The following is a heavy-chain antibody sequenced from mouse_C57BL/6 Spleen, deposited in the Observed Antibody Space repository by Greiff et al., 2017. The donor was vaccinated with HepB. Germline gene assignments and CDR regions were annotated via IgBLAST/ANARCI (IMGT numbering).Heavy chain of an antibody. Sequence: QVQLQQPGAELVKPGASVKLSCKASGYTFTSYWMHWVKQRPGQGLEWIGMIHPNSGSTNYNEKFKSKATLTVDKSSSTAYMQLSSLTSEDSAVYYSASDSSGYDFDYWGQGTTLTVSS. V-gene: IGHV1-64*01. CDR3: ASDSSGYDFDY. CDR2: IHPNSGST. J-gene: IGHJ2*01. D-gene: IGHD3-2*02. CDR1: GYTFTSYW.